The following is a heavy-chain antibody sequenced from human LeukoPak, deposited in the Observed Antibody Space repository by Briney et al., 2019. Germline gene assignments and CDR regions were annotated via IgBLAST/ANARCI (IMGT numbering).Heavy chain of an antibody. V-gene: IGHV1-69*02. CDR2: IIPILGIA. J-gene: IGHJ4*02. Sequence: ASVKVSCKASGGTFSSYTISWVRQAPGQGLEWMVRIIPILGIANYAQKFQGRVTITADKSTSTAYMEVSSLRSEDTAVYYCGRKAGDCGGGICYSIDYWGQGTLVTVSS. D-gene: IGHD2-15*01. CDR1: GGTFSSYT. CDR3: GRKAGDCGGGICYSIDY.